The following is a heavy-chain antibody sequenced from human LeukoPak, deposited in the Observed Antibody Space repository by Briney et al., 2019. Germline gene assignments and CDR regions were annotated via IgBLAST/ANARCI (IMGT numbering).Heavy chain of an antibody. CDR2: ISYGGSNK. D-gene: IGHD3-22*01. CDR3: ARDVGYYYDSSGYCRY. CDR1: GFTFSSYA. Sequence: GGSLRLSCAASGFTFSSYAMHWVRQAPGKGLEWVAVISYGGSNKYYADSVKGRFTISRDNSKNTLYLQMNSLRAEDTAVYYCARDVGYYYDSSGYCRYWGQGTLVAVSS. V-gene: IGHV3-30-3*01. J-gene: IGHJ4*02.